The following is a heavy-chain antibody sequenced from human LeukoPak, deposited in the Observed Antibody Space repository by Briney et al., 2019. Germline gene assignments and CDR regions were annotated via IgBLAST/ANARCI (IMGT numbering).Heavy chain of an antibody. CDR2: VYYSGLT. CDR3: ARVAYGSGGRLIDC. CDR1: GGSINSTNYN. J-gene: IGHJ4*02. D-gene: IGHD3-10*01. Sequence: SETLSLTCTVSGGSINSTNYNWGWIRQPPRRGPEWLASVYYSGLTYYNSSLKSGVSISVDTSKNQFSLKLTSVTAADTAVYYCARVAYGSGGRLIDCWGQGTLVTISS. V-gene: IGHV4-39*07.